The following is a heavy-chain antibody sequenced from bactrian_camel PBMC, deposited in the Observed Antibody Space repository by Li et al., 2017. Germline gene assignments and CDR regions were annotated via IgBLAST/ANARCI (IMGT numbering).Heavy chain of an antibody. J-gene: IGHJ4*01. D-gene: IGHD8*01. Sequence: HVQLVESGGGLVQPGGSLRLSCAASGFTFSDYWMYWVRQAPGKGLEWVSAINGGGDYILYADSVKGRFTISRDNAKSILYLRINSLKPEDTGTYYCARGGSGCLVESQYRYWGRGTQVTVS. V-gene: IGHV3S1*01. CDR2: INGGGDYI. CDR1: GFTFSDYW. CDR3: ARGGSGCLVESQYRY.